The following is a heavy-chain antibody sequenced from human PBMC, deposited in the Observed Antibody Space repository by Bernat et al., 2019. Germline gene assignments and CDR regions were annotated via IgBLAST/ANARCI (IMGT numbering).Heavy chain of an antibody. CDR1: GGSISSYY. CDR2: IYYSGST. CDR3: ARGLVAPYSSSPVIDY. D-gene: IGHD6-6*01. V-gene: IGHV4-59*01. Sequence: QVQLQELGPGLVKPSETLSLTCTVSGGSISSYYWSWIRQPPGKGLEWIGYIYYSGSTNYNPSLKSRVTISVDTSKNQFSLKLSSVTAADTAVYYCARGLVAPYSSSPVIDYWGQGTLVTVSS. J-gene: IGHJ4*02.